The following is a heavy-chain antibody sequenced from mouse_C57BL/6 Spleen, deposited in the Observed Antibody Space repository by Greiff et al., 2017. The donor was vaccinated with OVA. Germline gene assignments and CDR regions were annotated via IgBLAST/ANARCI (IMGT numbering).Heavy chain of an antibody. J-gene: IGHJ4*01. Sequence: VQLQQSGPELVKPGASVKISSKASGYAFSSSWMNWVKQRPGKGLEWIGRIYPGDGDTNYNGKFKGKATLTADKSSSTAYMQLSSLTSEDSAVYFCARSLAGTGLDYWGQGTSVTVSS. D-gene: IGHD4-1*01. V-gene: IGHV1-82*01. CDR3: ARSLAGTGLDY. CDR1: GYAFSSSW. CDR2: IYPGDGDT.